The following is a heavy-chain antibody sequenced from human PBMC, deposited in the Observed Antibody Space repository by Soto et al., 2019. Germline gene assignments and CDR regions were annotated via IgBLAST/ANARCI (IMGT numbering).Heavy chain of an antibody. J-gene: IGHJ4*02. CDR3: ARGPGTMAKIEY. CDR2: IYYSGST. Sequence: ASDTLSLTLIVSSGSISSSSYYWVLKSQPPGKGLEWIGSIYYSGSTYYNPSLKSRVTISVDTSKNQFSLKLSSVTAADTAVYYCARGPGTMAKIEYWGQGTLVTVSS. CDR1: SGSISSSSYY. V-gene: IGHV4-39*07. D-gene: IGHD3-10*01.